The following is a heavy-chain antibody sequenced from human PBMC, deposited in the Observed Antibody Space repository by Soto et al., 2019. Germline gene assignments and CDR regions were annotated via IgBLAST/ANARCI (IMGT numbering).Heavy chain of an antibody. V-gene: IGHV3-30-3*01. CDR3: VRGGYYGSGSYYTLFDH. Sequence: QVQLVESGGGVVQPGRSLRLSCAASGFTFSIYAMHWVRQAPGKGLEWVTVISYDGGNEYYAGSVKGRFTISRDNSKNTLFLQMSSVRAEDTAVYYCVRGGYYGSGSYYTLFDHWGQGTLVTVSS. CDR2: ISYDGGNE. CDR1: GFTFSIYA. J-gene: IGHJ4*02. D-gene: IGHD3-10*01.